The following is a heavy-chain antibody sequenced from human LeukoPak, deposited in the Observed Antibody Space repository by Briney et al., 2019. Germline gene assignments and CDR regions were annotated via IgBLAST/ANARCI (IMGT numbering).Heavy chain of an antibody. CDR1: GRSISSYY. V-gene: IGHV4-59*01. Sequence: SETLSLTCTVSGRSISSYYWSWIRQPPGKGLEWIGYIYYSGSTNYNPSLKSRVTISVDTSKNQFSLKLSSVTAADTAVYYCARRGSCSGGSCYTLDYWGQGTLVTVSS. J-gene: IGHJ4*02. CDR3: ARRGSCSGGSCYTLDY. CDR2: IYYSGST. D-gene: IGHD2-15*01.